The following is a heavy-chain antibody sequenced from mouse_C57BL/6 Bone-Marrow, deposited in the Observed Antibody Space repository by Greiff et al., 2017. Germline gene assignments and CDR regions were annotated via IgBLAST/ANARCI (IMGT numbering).Heavy chain of an antibody. Sequence: QVQLQQSGAELARPGASVKLSCKASGYTFTSYGISWVKQRTGQGLEWIGEIYPRSGNTYYNEKFKGKATLTADKSSSTAYMELRSLTSEDSAVYFCARERVYYGRGDYWGQGTTLTVSS. CDR1: GYTFTSYG. J-gene: IGHJ2*01. CDR3: ARERVYYGRGDY. D-gene: IGHD1-1*01. V-gene: IGHV1-81*01. CDR2: IYPRSGNT.